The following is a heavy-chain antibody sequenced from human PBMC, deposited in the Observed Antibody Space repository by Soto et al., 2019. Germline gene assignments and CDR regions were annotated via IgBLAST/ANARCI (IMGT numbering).Heavy chain of an antibody. CDR1: GDSFTGYY. CDR2: INPHGGST. Sequence: GXSVLVSCSAPGDSFTGYYPNWVRQAPGQGLEWMGVINPHGGSTKYAQKFQGRITMTRDTSRSTVYMEMSSLRSDDTAIYYCARSSGGNFGIIIEGSNWFDYWGQGNLVTVSS. CDR3: ARSSGGNFGIIIEGSNWFDY. D-gene: IGHD3-3*01. V-gene: IGHV1-46*01. J-gene: IGHJ5*01.